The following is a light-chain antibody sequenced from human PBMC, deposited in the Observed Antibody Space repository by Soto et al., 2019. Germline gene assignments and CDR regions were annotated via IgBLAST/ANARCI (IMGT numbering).Light chain of an antibody. J-gene: IGKJ3*01. CDR2: WAS. CDR1: QSVLYSSNNKNY. Sequence: DIVMTQSPDSLAVSLGERATINCKSSQSVLYSSNNKNYLAWYQQKPGQPPKLLIYWASTRESGVPDRCSGSGSGTDFTLTISSLQAEDVAVYYCQQYYSTPFTFGPGTTVDIK. V-gene: IGKV4-1*01. CDR3: QQYYSTPFT.